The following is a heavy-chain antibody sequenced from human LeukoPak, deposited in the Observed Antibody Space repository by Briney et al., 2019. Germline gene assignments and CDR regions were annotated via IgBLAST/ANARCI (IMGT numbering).Heavy chain of an antibody. V-gene: IGHV1-18*01. CDR3: ARIPGTTGLGYYFDY. D-gene: IGHD1-1*01. J-gene: IGHJ4*02. CDR2: ISAYNGNT. Sequence: ASVKVSCKASGYTFTSYGISWVRQAPGQGLEWMGWISAYNGNTNYAQKLLGRVTMTTDTSTSTAYMELRSLRSDDTAVYYCARIPGTTGLGYYFDYWGQGTLVTVSS. CDR1: GYTFTSYG.